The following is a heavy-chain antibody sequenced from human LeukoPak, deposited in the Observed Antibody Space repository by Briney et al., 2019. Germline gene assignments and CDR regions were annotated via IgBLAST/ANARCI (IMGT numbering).Heavy chain of an antibody. D-gene: IGHD3-16*02. J-gene: IGHJ4*02. CDR2: INPNSGGT. Sequence: ASVKVSCKASGYTFTCYYMHWVRQAPGQGLEWMGWINPNSGGTNYAQKFQGRVTMTRDTSISTAYMELSRLRSDDTAVYYCARDGRDYVWGSYRFLSYFDYWGQGTLVTVSS. CDR3: ARDGRDYVWGSYRFLSYFDY. CDR1: GYTFTCYY. V-gene: IGHV1-2*02.